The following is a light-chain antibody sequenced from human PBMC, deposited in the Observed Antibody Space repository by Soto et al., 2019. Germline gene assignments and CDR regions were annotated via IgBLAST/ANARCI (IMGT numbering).Light chain of an antibody. V-gene: IGLV2-8*01. Sequence: QSALTQPPSASGSPGQSVTISCTGTSSDVGGYNYVSWYQQHPGKAPELMIYEVSKRPSGVPDRFSGSKSGNTASLTVSGLQAEDEADYYCSSYVGSNNLGVFGGGTKLTVL. CDR1: SSDVGGYNY. J-gene: IGLJ3*02. CDR3: SSYVGSNNLGV. CDR2: EVS.